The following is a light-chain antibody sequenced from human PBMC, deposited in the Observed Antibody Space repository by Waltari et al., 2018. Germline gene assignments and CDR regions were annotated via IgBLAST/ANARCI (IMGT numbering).Light chain of an antibody. CDR1: QSVPSDH. J-gene: IGKJ4*01. Sequence: EPLLTQSPAPLSLSPGERATLSCRASQSVPSDHLAWYQQKPVQPPSLLIFGASNRATGVPDRFHGRGSGTDFTLTISSLEPEDCALHYCLHCPTSPPLTFGGGTKVEI. V-gene: IGKV3-20*01. CDR2: GAS. CDR3: LHCPTSPPLT.